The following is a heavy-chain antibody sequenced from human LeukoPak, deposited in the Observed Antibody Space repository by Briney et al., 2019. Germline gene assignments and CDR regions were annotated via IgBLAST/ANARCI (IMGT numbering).Heavy chain of an antibody. CDR3: ARDIGIHRPGRGTPSY. CDR1: GCTFTSYY. V-gene: IGHV1-46*01. D-gene: IGHD2-8*02. J-gene: IGHJ4*02. CDR2: INPSGGST. Sequence: ASVKVSCKASGCTFTSYYLHWVRQAPGQGLEWMGIINPSGGSTAYAQKFQGRVTMTRDMSTSTVYMELTSLRSEDTAVYYCARDIGIHRPGRGTPSYWGQGTLVTVSS.